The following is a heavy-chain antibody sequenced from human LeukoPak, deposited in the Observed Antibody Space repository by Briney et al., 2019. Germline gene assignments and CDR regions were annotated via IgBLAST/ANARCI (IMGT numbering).Heavy chain of an antibody. Sequence: PSETLSLTCTVSGGPISSYYWSWIRQPPGKGLEWIGYIYYSGSTNYNPSLKSRVTISVDTSKNQFSLKLSSVTAADTAVYYCASLVTTVVTKDAFDIWGQGTMVTVSS. CDR1: GGPISSYY. D-gene: IGHD4-23*01. V-gene: IGHV4-59*08. CDR3: ASLVTTVVTKDAFDI. CDR2: IYYSGST. J-gene: IGHJ3*02.